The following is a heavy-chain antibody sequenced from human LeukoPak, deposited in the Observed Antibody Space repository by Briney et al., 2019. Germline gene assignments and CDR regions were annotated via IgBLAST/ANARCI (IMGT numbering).Heavy chain of an antibody. J-gene: IGHJ6*03. CDR3: ARVPTTRYGDYYYYMDV. D-gene: IGHD4-17*01. V-gene: IGHV3-48*01. Sequence: GGSLRLSCAASGFTFSSYNMNWVRQAPGKGLEWVSYISSSSRTIYYADSVKGRFTISRDNSKNTLYLQMGSLRAEDMAVYYCARVPTTRYGDYYYYMDVWGKGTTVTVSS. CDR1: GFTFSSYN. CDR2: ISSSSRTI.